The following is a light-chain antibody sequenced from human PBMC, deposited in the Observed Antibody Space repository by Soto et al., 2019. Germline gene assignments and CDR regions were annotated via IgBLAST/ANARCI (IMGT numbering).Light chain of an antibody. V-gene: IGLV2-8*01. Sequence: QSALTQPPSASGSPGPSVTISCTGTSSDVGGYNYVSWYQQHPGKAPKLIIYEVTERPSGVPDRFSGSKSGNTASLTVSGLQADDEADYYCSSYGVSDHLVFGGGTKLTVL. CDR2: EVT. CDR1: SSDVGGYNY. CDR3: SSYGVSDHLV. J-gene: IGLJ2*01.